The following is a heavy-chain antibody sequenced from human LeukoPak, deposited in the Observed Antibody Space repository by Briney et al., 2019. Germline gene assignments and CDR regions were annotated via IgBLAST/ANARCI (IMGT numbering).Heavy chain of an antibody. CDR3: AKRAIFGVVIMPGGIVY. CDR1: GFTFSSCA. CDR2: ISGSGGST. Sequence: GGSLRLSCAASGFTFSSCAMSWVRQAPGKGLEWVSAISGSGGSTYYADSVKGRFTISRDNSKNTLYLQMNSLRAEDTAVYYCAKRAIFGVVIMPGGIVYWGQGTLVTVSS. J-gene: IGHJ4*02. V-gene: IGHV3-23*01. D-gene: IGHD3-3*01.